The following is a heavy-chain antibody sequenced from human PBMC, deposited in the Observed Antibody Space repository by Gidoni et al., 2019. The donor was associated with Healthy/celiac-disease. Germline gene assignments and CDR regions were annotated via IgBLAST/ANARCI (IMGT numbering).Heavy chain of an antibody. CDR2: INAGNGNT. J-gene: IGHJ4*02. D-gene: IGHD2-2*01. V-gene: IGHV1-3*01. CDR3: ARARRYCSSTSCYSFDY. CDR1: GYTFTSYA. Sequence: QVQLVQSGAEVKKPGASVKVSCKASGYTFTSYAMHWVRQAPGQRLEWMGWINAGNGNTKYSQKFQGRVTITRDTSASTAYMELSSLRSEDTAVYYCARARRYCSSTSCYSFDYWGQGTLVTVSS.